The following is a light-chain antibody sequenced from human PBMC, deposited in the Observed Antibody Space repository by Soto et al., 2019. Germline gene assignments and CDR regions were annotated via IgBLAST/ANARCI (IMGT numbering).Light chain of an antibody. J-gene: IGKJ4*01. CDR1: QDIRSY. CDR3: QQLNGYPLT. CDR2: LAS. Sequence: DIQLTHTPSFLSASVGDRVTITCRASQDIRSYLALYQQQPGKAPNLLIYLASTLQSGVPPRFSGSGSGTEFTLTISSLQPEDFATYSCQQLNGYPLTFGGGTKVDIK. V-gene: IGKV1-9*01.